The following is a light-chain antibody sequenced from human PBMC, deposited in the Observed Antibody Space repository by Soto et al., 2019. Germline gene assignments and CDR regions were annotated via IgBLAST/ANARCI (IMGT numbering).Light chain of an antibody. CDR1: QSVSSY. CDR3: QHRSNWPSIT. J-gene: IGKJ5*01. V-gene: IGKV3-11*01. CDR2: DAS. Sequence: EIVLTQSSATLSLSPGERATLSCRASQSVSSYLAWYQQKPVQAPRLLIYDASNRSTGIPARCSGSGSGTDFTLTISNLEPEDFAVYYCQHRSNWPSITFGQGTRLEIK.